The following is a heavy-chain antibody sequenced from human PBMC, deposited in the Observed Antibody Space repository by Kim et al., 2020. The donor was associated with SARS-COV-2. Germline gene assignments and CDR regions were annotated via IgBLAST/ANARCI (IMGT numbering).Heavy chain of an antibody. CDR3: ARDLADYYDSSAQGAFDI. CDR1: GFTVSSNY. Sequence: GGSLRLSCAASGFTVSSNYMSWVRQAPGKGLEWVSVIYSGGSTYYADSVKGRFTISRDNSKNTLYLQMNSLRAEDTAVYYCARDLADYYDSSAQGAFDIWGQGTMVTVSS. CDR2: IYSGGST. J-gene: IGHJ3*02. D-gene: IGHD3-22*01. V-gene: IGHV3-53*01.